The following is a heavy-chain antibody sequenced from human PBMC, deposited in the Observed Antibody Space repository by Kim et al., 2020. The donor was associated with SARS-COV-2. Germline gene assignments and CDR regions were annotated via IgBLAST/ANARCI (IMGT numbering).Heavy chain of an antibody. V-gene: IGHV3-23*01. Sequence: YADSVKGRFTISRDNSKNTLYLQMNSLRAEDTAVYYCAKGYRDGYSPFDYWGQGTLVTVSS. J-gene: IGHJ4*02. CDR3: AKGYRDGYSPFDY. D-gene: IGHD4-4*01.